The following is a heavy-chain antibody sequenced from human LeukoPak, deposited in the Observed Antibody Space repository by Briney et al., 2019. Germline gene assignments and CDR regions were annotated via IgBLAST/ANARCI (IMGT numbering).Heavy chain of an antibody. Sequence: GGSLRPSCETSGLTFNNYAMSWVRQAPGKGLEWVANIKQDGSEKNYVDSVKGRFTISRDNAKNSLYLQMNSLRAEDTAVYYCARGLFVFDAFDIWGQGTMVTVSS. V-gene: IGHV3-7*01. CDR1: GLTFNNYA. J-gene: IGHJ3*02. CDR2: IKQDGSEK. D-gene: IGHD3-10*02. CDR3: ARGLFVFDAFDI.